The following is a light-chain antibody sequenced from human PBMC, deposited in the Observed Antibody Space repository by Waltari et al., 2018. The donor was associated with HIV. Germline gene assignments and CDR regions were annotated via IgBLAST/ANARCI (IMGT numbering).Light chain of an antibody. CDR2: RNT. CDR1: SNNVGGQG. Sequence: QAGLTQPPSVSKDLRQTATLTCTGDSNNVGGQGAAGLQQHQGHPPKLLFHRNTNRPAGGVGIFSASRSGNTSSLPITGLQPAVEADDCCSALDGSLGVWVFGGGTKLTVL. J-gene: IGLJ3*02. V-gene: IGLV10-54*02. CDR3: SALDGSLGVWV.